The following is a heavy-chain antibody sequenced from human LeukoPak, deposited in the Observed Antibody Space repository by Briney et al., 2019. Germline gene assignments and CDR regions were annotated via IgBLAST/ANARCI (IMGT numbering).Heavy chain of an antibody. D-gene: IGHD3-10*01. V-gene: IGHV3-30*18. CDR1: GFTFSSYG. J-gene: IGHJ4*02. Sequence: PGGSLRLSCAASGFTFSSYGMHWVRQAPGKGLEWVAVMSYDGSNKYYADSVKGRFTISRDNSKNTLYLQMNSLRAEDTAVYYCAKEGDYYGSGSYYYQDYWGQGTLVTVSS. CDR2: MSYDGSNK. CDR3: AKEGDYYGSGSYYYQDY.